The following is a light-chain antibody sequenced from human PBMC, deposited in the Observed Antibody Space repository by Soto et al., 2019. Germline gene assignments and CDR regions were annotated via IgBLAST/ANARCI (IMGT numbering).Light chain of an antibody. CDR1: GYNY. Sequence: QSALTQPRSVSGSPGQSVTISCTGGYNYVSWYQQHPGKAPKLMIYDVSKRPSGVPDRFSGSKSGNTASLTTSVLQAEDEADYYCCSYAGSYTLIFGGGTKLTVL. J-gene: IGLJ2*01. CDR2: DVS. V-gene: IGLV2-11*01. CDR3: CSYAGSYTLI.